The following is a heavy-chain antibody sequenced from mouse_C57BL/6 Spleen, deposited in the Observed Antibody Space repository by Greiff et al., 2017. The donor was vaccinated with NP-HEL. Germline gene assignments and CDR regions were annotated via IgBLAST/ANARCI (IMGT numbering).Heavy chain of an antibody. CDR2: IWSDGST. Sequence: VKVEESGPGLVAPSQSLSITCTVSGFSLTSYGVHWVRQPPGKGLEWLVVIWSDGSTTYNSALKSRLSISKDNSKSQVFLKMNSLQTDDTAMYYCARHPPKNYAMDYWGQGTSVTVSS. J-gene: IGHJ4*01. V-gene: IGHV2-6-1*01. CDR3: ARHPPKNYAMDY. CDR1: GFSLTSYG.